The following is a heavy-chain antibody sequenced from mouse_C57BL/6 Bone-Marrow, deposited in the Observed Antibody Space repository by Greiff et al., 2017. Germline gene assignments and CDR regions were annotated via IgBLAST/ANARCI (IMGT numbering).Heavy chain of an antibody. CDR1: GFSLTSYG. J-gene: IGHJ4*01. V-gene: IGHV2-2*01. D-gene: IGHD2-4*01. CDR2: ISCGGST. CDR3: ARIYYDYGDY. Sequence: VKLMESGPGLVQPSQSLSITCTVSGFSLTSYGVHWVRQSPGKGLEWLGVISCGGSTDYTAAFISRLSISKDNSKSQVFFKMNSLQADDTAIYYCARIYYDYGDYWGQGTSVTVSS.